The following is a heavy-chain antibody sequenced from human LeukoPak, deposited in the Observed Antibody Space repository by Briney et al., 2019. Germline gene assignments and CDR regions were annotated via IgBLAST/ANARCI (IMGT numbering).Heavy chain of an antibody. CDR1: GYTFTGYY. Sequence: ASVKVSCKASGYTFTGYYMHWVRQAPGQGLEWMGWINPDSGGANFAQKFQGRVTMTRDWSISTAYLELSRLRSDHTAVYYSGRDFHDSLDYWGQGTLVTVSS. CDR2: INPDSGGA. J-gene: IGHJ4*02. V-gene: IGHV1-2*02. CDR3: GRDFHDSLDY.